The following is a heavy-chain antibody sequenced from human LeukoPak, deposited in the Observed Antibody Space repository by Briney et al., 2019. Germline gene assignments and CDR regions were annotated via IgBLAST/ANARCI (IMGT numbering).Heavy chain of an antibody. D-gene: IGHD1-26*01. CDR3: ARLWVP. CDR2: IFYSGST. J-gene: IGHJ5*02. V-gene: IGHV4-39*07. CDR1: GGAINDSSYY. Sequence: SETLSLTCTVSGGAINDSSYYWGWIRQPPGEGLEWIGSIFYSGSTYYNPSLKSRVIISVDTSKNQFSLKLSSVTAADTAVYYCARLWVPWGQGTLVTVSS.